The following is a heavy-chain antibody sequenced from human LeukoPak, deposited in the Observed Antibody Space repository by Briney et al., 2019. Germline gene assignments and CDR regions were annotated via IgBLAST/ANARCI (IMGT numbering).Heavy chain of an antibody. CDR1: GYSFTSYW. J-gene: IGHJ4*02. CDR3: ARRVDCTNGVCYRDDYFDY. D-gene: IGHD2-8*01. Sequence: PGESLKISCKGSGYSFTSYWIGWVRQMPGKGLEWMGITYPGDSDTRYSPSFQGQVTISADKSISTAYLQWSSLKASDTAMYYCARRVDCTNGVCYRDDYFDYWGQGTLVTVSS. V-gene: IGHV5-51*01. CDR2: TYPGDSDT.